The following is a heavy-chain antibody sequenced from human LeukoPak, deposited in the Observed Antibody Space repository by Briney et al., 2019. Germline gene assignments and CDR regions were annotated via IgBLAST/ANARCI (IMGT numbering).Heavy chain of an antibody. CDR1: GGSISSSSYY. CDR3: ARHYDYYFDY. CDR2: IYYSGST. D-gene: IGHD3-3*01. V-gene: IGHV4-39*01. J-gene: IGHJ4*02. Sequence: SETLSLTCTVSGGSISSSSYYWGWIRQPPGKGLEWIGSIYYSGSTYYNPSLKSRLTISVDTSKNQFSLKLSSVTAADTAVYYCARHYDYYFDYWGQGTLVTVSS.